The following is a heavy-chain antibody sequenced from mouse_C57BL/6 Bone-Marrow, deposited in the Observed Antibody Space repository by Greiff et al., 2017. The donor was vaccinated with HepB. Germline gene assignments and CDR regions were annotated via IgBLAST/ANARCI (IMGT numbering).Heavy chain of an antibody. CDR1: GYSFTGYF. V-gene: IGHV1-20*01. D-gene: IGHD1-1*01. J-gene: IGHJ2*01. CDR3: ASGGTVGSYYCDD. Sequence: VQLKESGPELVKPGDSVKISCKASGYSFTGYFMNWVMQSHGKSLEWLGRINPYNGDTFSNQKFKGKATLTVDKSSSTAHMELRSRTSEDSAVYYCASGGTVGSYYCDDWGQGTTLTVSS. CDR2: INPYNGDT.